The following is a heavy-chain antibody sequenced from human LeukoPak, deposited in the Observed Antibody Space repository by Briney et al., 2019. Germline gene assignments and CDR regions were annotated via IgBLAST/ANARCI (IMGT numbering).Heavy chain of an antibody. CDR3: ARGIPGRIHRYYFDY. D-gene: IGHD5-18*01. J-gene: IGHJ4*02. CDR2: ISSSGSTI. CDR1: GFTFSSYE. V-gene: IGHV3-48*03. Sequence: GGSLRLSCAASGFTFSSYEMNWVRQAPGKGLEWVSYISSSGSTIFYADSVKGRFTISRDNAKNSLYLQMNSLRAEDTAVYYCARGIPGRIHRYYFDYWGQGTLVTVSS.